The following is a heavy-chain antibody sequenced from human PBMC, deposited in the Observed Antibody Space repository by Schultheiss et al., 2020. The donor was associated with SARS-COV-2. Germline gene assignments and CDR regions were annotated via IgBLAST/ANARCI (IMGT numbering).Heavy chain of an antibody. CDR2: ISYDGSNK. CDR1: GFTFSSYA. D-gene: IGHD3-22*01. V-gene: IGHV3-30*04. CDR3: AREMPRSGYYDSSGYYYEPSPFDY. Sequence: GGSLRLSCAASGFTFSSYAMHWVRQAPGKGLEWVAVISYDGSNKYYADSVKGRFTISRDNSKNTLYLQMNSLRAEDTAVYYCAREMPRSGYYDSSGYYYEPSPFDYWGQGTLVTVSS. J-gene: IGHJ4*02.